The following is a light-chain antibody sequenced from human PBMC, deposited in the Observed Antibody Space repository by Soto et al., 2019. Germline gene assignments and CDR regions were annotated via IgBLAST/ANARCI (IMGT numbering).Light chain of an antibody. CDR2: EVN. J-gene: IGLJ2*01. CDR3: SSYSGINNFVV. V-gene: IGLV2-8*01. Sequence: QSALTQPASVSGSPGQSITISCTGTSSDVGGYNYVSWYQQHPGKAPKLIIYEVNKRPSGVPDRFSGSKSGNTASLTVSGLQAEDEADYYCSSYSGINNFVVFGGGTKLTVL. CDR1: SSDVGGYNY.